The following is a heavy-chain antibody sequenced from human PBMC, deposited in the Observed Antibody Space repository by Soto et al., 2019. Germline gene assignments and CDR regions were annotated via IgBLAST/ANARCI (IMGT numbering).Heavy chain of an antibody. J-gene: IGHJ6*02. CDR3: ARGSVDTAMAGYYYYGMDV. D-gene: IGHD5-18*01. V-gene: IGHV3-64*01. CDR1: GFTFSSYA. CDR2: ISSNGGST. Sequence: EVQLVESGGGLVQPGGSLRLSCAASGFTFSSYAMHWVRQAPGKGLEYVSAISSNGGSTYYANSVKGRFTISRDNSKNTLYLQMGGLRAEDMAVYYCARGSVDTAMAGYYYYGMDVWGQGATVTVSS.